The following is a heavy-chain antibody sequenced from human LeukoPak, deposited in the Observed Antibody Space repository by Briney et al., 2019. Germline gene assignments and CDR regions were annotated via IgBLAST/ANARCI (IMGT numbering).Heavy chain of an antibody. CDR1: GFTVSSNY. Sequence: GGSLRLSCAASGFTVSSNYMSWVRQAPGKGLEWVSVIYSGGSTYYADSVKGRFTISRDNSKNTLYLQMNSLRAEDTAVYYCARTKSTLWPTAISDYWGQGTLVTVSS. J-gene: IGHJ4*02. CDR2: IYSGGST. V-gene: IGHV3-53*01. D-gene: IGHD2-21*02. CDR3: ARTKSTLWPTAISDY.